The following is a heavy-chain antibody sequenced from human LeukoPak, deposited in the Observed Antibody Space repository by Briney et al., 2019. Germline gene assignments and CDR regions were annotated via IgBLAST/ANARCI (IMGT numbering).Heavy chain of an antibody. Sequence: PSETLSLTRAVYGGSFSGYYWSWIRQPPGQGLEWIGEINHSGSTNYNPSLKSRVTKSVDTSKNQFSLKLSSVTAADTAVYYCARGFGAAAAVYFDYWGQGTLVTVSS. D-gene: IGHD6-25*01. CDR3: ARGFGAAAAVYFDY. CDR2: INHSGST. CDR1: GGSFSGYY. J-gene: IGHJ4*02. V-gene: IGHV4-34*01.